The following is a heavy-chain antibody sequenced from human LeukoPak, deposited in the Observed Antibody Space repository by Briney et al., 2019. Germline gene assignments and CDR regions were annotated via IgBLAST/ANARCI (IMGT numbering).Heavy chain of an antibody. Sequence: GGPLRLSCAASGFTFSDYYMSWIRQAPGKGLEWVSYISSSGSTIYYADSVKGRFTISRDNAKNSLYLQMNSLRAEDTAVYYCARWLSDKIDSNGYLDYWGQGTLVAVSS. CDR2: ISSSGSTI. D-gene: IGHD5-18*01. V-gene: IGHV3-11*04. J-gene: IGHJ4*02. CDR3: ARWLSDKIDSNGYLDY. CDR1: GFTFSDYY.